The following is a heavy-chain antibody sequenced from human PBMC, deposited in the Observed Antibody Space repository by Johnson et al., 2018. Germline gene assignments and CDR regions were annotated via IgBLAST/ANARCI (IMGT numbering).Heavy chain of an antibody. CDR2: IIPMFGSA. CDR3: ARGSGTFMVNDAFDF. J-gene: IGHJ3*01. CDR1: GGTFSNYP. D-gene: IGHD3-10*01. V-gene: IGHV1-69*12. Sequence: QVQLVQSGAEVKKPGSSVKLSCKASGGTFSNYPFTWVRQAPGQGLEWMGGIIPMFGSANYAQKFQGRVTITADDSTRTAYMELTSLRYDDTAVYFCARGSGTFMVNDAFDFWGQGTMVTVSS.